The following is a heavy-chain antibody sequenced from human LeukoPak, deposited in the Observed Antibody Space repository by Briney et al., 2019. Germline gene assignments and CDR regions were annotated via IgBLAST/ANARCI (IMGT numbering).Heavy chain of an antibody. CDR2: ISGSGGST. CDR3: AKEEGYCSSTSCLGL. Sequence: GGSLRLSCAASGFTFSSYGMSWVRQAPGKGLEWVSAISGSGGSTYYADSEKGRFTISRDNSKNTLYLQMNSLRAEDTAVYYCAKEEGYCSSTSCLGLWGQGTLVTVSS. V-gene: IGHV3-23*01. CDR1: GFTFSSYG. D-gene: IGHD2-2*01. J-gene: IGHJ4*02.